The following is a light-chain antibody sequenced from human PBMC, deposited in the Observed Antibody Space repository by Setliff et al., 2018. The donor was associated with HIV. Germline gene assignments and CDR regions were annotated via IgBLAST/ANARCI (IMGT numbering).Light chain of an antibody. CDR2: EVS. Sequence: QSVLTQPASVSGSPGQSITISCTGTSSDVGAYNYVSWHQQHPGKAPKLMIYEVSNRPSGLSNRFSGSKSGNTASLSISGLQAEDEADYYCTSYTSGSTYVFGTGTKVTVL. V-gene: IGLV2-14*01. CDR1: SSDVGAYNY. J-gene: IGLJ1*01. CDR3: TSYTSGSTYV.